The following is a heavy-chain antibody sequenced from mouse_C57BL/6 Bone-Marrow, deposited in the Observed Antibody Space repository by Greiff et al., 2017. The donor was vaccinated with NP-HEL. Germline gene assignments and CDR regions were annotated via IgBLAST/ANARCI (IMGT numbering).Heavy chain of an antibody. Sequence: VQLKESGPELVKPGASVKIPCKASGYTFTDYNMDWVKQSHGKSLEWIGDINPNNGGTIYNQKFKGKATLTVDKSSSTAYMELRSLTSEDTAVYYCARSAYYREYFDYWGQGTTLTVSS. D-gene: IGHD2-14*01. CDR2: INPNNGGT. CDR1: GYTFTDYN. V-gene: IGHV1-18*01. CDR3: ARSAYYREYFDY. J-gene: IGHJ2*01.